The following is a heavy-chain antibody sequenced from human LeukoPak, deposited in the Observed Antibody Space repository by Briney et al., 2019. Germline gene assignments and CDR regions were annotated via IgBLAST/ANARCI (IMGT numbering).Heavy chain of an antibody. D-gene: IGHD6-19*01. CDR1: GFTFSDYY. V-gene: IGHV3-11*01. CDR2: ISTSGSTI. Sequence: PGGSLRLSCAASGFTFSDYYMNWIRQAPGKGLEWVSYISTSGSTIYYADSVKGRFTISRDNAKNSLSLQMNSLRAEDTAVYYCAKGQQWLEVFDYWGQGTLVTVSS. CDR3: AKGQQWLEVFDY. J-gene: IGHJ4*02.